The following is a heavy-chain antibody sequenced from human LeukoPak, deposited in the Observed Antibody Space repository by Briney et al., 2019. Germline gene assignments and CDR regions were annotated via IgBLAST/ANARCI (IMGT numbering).Heavy chain of an antibody. J-gene: IGHJ4*02. V-gene: IGHV4-31*03. CDR1: GGSISSGGYY. Sequence: SETLSLTCTVSGGSISSGGYYWSWIRQHPGKGLVWIGYIYYSGSTYYNPSLKSRVTISVDTSKNQFSLKLSSVTAADTAVYYCARAGRYYDSSGSVFDYWGQGTLVTVSS. D-gene: IGHD3-22*01. CDR2: IYYSGST. CDR3: ARAGRYYDSSGSVFDY.